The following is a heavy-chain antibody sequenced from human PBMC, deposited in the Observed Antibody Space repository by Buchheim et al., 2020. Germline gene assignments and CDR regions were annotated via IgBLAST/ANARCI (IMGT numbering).Heavy chain of an antibody. D-gene: IGHD2-15*01. J-gene: IGHJ5*02. CDR1: GFTFSSYA. CDR2: ISYDGSNK. Sequence: QVQLVESGGGVVQPGRSLRLSCAASGFTFSSYAMNWVRQAPGKGLEWVAVISYDGSNKYYADSVKGRFTISRDNSKNTLYLKMNSLRAEDTAVYYWAGDPGRDCSGGSCYTDPDNWCDPWGQGTL. V-gene: IGHV3-30*04. CDR3: AGDPGRDCSGGSCYTDPDNWCDP.